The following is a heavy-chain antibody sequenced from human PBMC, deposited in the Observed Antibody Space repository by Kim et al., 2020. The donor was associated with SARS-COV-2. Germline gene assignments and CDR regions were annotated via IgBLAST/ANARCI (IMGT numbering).Heavy chain of an antibody. Sequence: SETLSLTCTVSGGSISSSSYYWGWIRQPPGKGLEWIGSIYYSGSTYYNPSLKSRVTISVDTSKNQFSLKLSSVTAADTAVYYCARYSGSYAPPVYYFDYWGQGTLVTVSS. V-gene: IGHV4-39*01. D-gene: IGHD1-26*01. CDR3: ARYSGSYAPPVYYFDY. CDR1: GGSISSSSYY. CDR2: IYYSGST. J-gene: IGHJ4*02.